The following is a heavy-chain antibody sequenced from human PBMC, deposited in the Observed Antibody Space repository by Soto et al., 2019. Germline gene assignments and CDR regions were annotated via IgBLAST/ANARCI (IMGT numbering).Heavy chain of an antibody. D-gene: IGHD4-17*01. CDR2: IYYSGST. Sequence: PSETLSLTCTVSGGSIISGDYYWSLIRQPPGKGLEWIGYIYYSGSTYYNPSLKSRVTISVDTSKNQFSLKLSSVTAADTAVYYCARASTGDDAYYYYGMDYWGQGTLVTVSS. V-gene: IGHV4-30-4*01. CDR1: GGSIISGDYY. CDR3: ARASTGDDAYYYYGMDY. J-gene: IGHJ4*02.